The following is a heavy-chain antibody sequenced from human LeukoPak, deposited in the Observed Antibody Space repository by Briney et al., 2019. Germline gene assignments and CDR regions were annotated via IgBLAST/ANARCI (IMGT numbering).Heavy chain of an antibody. D-gene: IGHD1-26*01. J-gene: IGHJ4*02. CDR2: ISAYNGDR. Sequence: ASVKVSCKTSGYSFSSFGISWLRQVPGQGLEWMGWISAYNGDRNYALQLQGRVTLTTETSTSTAYMELRSLRSDGTAVYYCAIRTGTYPYYFDYWGPGTLVTVSS. V-gene: IGHV1-18*01. CDR1: GYSFSSFG. CDR3: AIRTGTYPYYFDY.